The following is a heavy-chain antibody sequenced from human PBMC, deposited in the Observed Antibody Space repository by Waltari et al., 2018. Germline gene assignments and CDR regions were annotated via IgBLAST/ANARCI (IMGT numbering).Heavy chain of an antibody. CDR2: NYYSGTT. J-gene: IGHJ1*01. D-gene: IGHD2-15*01. Sequence: QVQLQESGPGLVKPSQTLSLTCTVSGGSVTSRDYYWNWIRQPPGKGLEWIGYNYYSGTTYYTPSLKSRVTISIDTSKNQFSLELNSVTAADTAVYYCARDSVSCSGGSCYQFFQPWGQGTLVTVSS. CDR3: ARDSVSCSGGSCYQFFQP. V-gene: IGHV4-30-4*08. CDR1: GGSVTSRDYY.